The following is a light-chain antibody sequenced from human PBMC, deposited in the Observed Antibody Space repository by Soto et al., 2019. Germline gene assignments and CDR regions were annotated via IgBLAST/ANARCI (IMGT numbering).Light chain of an antibody. V-gene: IGKV1-39*01. CDR2: TAS. CDR1: QSISTY. CDR3: QQSYSNTWT. Sequence: IQITQSPSSLPASLGVRVTLTCRASQSISTYLNRYQQKTGKAPDLLIYTASSLESGVPSRLSGSGYGTDFTITISSMKNEDFETYYCQQSYSNTWTFGHGTKVDIK. J-gene: IGKJ1*01.